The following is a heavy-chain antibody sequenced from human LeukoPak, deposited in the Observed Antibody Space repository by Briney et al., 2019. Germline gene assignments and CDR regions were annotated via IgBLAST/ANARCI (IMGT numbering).Heavy chain of an antibody. CDR3: ARDQVYSSGTYLRYFQF. CDR1: GFNFASHW. V-gene: IGHV3-74*01. D-gene: IGHD3-22*01. J-gene: IGHJ1*01. CDR2: INSGGSGT. Sequence: GGSLRLSCAASGFNFASHWMHWVRQTPGKGLVWVSRINSGGSGTSYADSMRGRFTVSRDNAKSSLYLQINSLRAEDTAVYYCARDQVYSSGTYLRYFQFGGQGTLVTVSS.